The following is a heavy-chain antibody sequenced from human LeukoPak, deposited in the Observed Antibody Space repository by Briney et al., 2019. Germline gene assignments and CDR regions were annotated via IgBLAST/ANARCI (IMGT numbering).Heavy chain of an antibody. V-gene: IGHV3-7*01. CDR1: GFSFTTYW. Sequence: GGSLRLSCAASGFSFTTYWMSWVRQAQGKGLERVANINQDGTEKYYVDSVKGRFTISRDNGKNSLYLQMNSLRVEDTAVYYCAKLAKYFYGAETFYFFEHWGQGTPVTASS. D-gene: IGHD3-10*01. CDR2: INQDGTEK. CDR3: AKLAKYFYGAETFYFFEH. J-gene: IGHJ4*02.